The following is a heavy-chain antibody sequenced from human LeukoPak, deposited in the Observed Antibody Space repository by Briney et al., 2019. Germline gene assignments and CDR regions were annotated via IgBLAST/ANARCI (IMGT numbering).Heavy chain of an antibody. CDR1: GGSISSGDYY. CDR2: IYYSGST. D-gene: IGHD4-23*01. V-gene: IGHV4-30-4*01. Sequence: SQTLSLTCTVSGGSISSGDYYWSWIRQPPGKGLEWIGYIYYSGSTYYNPSLKSRVTISVDTSKNQFSLKLSSVTAADTAVYYCARAFGGDGGKGGIGYWGQGTLVTVSS. J-gene: IGHJ4*02. CDR3: ARAFGGDGGKGGIGY.